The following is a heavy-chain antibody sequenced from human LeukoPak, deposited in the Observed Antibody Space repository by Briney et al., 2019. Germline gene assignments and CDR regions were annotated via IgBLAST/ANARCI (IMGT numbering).Heavy chain of an antibody. CDR1: GGSFSGYY. CDR3: ARGNALDSSGYYYFDY. V-gene: IGHV4-34*01. Sequence: PSETLSLTCAVYGGSFSGYYWSWIRQPPGKGLEWIGEINHSGSTNYNPSLKSRVTISVDTSKNQFSLKLSSVTAADTAVYYCARGNALDSSGYYYFDYWGQGTLVTVSS. J-gene: IGHJ4*02. CDR2: INHSGST. D-gene: IGHD3-22*01.